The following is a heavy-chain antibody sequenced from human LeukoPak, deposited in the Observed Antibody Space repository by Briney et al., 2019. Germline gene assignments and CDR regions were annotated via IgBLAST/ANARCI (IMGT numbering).Heavy chain of an antibody. V-gene: IGHV3-23*01. Sequence: PGGSLRLSGAASGFALRSYAMSWVRQAPGKGLEWVSGISDSGDYTFYTDSVKGRFTIYRDSSKNTLYLQMNSLRAEDTAVFYCAKDRSSSSYYGMDVWGQGTTVTVSS. J-gene: IGHJ6*02. D-gene: IGHD2-2*01. CDR2: ISDSGDYT. CDR3: AKDRSSSSYYGMDV. CDR1: GFALRSYA.